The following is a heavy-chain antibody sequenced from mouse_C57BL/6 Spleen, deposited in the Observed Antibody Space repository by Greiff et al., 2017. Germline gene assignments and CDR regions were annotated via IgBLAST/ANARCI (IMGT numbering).Heavy chain of an antibody. CDR2: ISSGSSTI. V-gene: IGHV5-17*01. Sequence: EVHLVESGGGLVKPGGSLKLSCAASGFTFSDYGMHWVRQAPEKGLEWVAYISSGSSTIYDADTVKGRCTISRDNAKNTPFLQITSLGSEDTAMYYCARQLTGTSSGAMDYWGQGTSVTVSS. CDR3: ARQLTGTSSGAMDY. J-gene: IGHJ4*01. CDR1: GFTFSDYG. D-gene: IGHD4-1*01.